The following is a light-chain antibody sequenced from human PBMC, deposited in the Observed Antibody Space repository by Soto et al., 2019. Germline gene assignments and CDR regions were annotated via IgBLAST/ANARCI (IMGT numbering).Light chain of an antibody. V-gene: IGKV1-9*01. CDR2: AAS. J-gene: IGKJ5*01. CDR3: QQFNGFPIT. CDR1: QGISTY. Sequence: IQLTQSPSFLSASVGDRVTITCRASQGISTYLAWYQQKPGKAPKLLIYAASTLQSGVPSRFSGSGSGTDFTLTISSLQPEDSATYYCQQFNGFPITFGQGTRLEIK.